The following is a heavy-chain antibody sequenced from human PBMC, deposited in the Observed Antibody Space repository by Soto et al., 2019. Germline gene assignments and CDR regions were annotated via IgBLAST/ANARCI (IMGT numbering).Heavy chain of an antibody. CDR1: GGSISSTNYY. CDR2: IYYSGTT. CDR3: ARCPLIRSPPRTSTYFDY. Sequence: SETLSLTCTVSGGSISSTNYYWGWLRQSPGTGLEWIGSIYYSGTTYYNPSLNSRVTISIETSKTQFSLILTSVTAADTAIYYCARCPLIRSPPRTSTYFDYWGQGILVTVSS. J-gene: IGHJ4*02. D-gene: IGHD3-16*01. V-gene: IGHV4-39*01.